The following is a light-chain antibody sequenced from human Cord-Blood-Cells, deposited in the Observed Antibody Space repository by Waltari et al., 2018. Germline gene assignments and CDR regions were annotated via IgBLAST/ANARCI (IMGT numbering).Light chain of an antibody. CDR1: SSDVGGYNY. Sequence: QSALTQPASVSGSPGQSITISCTGTSSDVGGYNYVSWYQQHPGKAPKLMIYDVIKRPSGVSNRVSGSKSGNTASLTISGLQAEDEADYYCSSYTSRSTLVFGGGTKLTVL. CDR2: DVI. CDR3: SSYTSRSTLV. V-gene: IGLV2-14*01. J-gene: IGLJ3*02.